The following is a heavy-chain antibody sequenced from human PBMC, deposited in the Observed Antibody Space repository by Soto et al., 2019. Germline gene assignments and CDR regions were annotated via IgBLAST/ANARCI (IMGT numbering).Heavy chain of an antibody. CDR3: ARDPRDYYYYGMDV. Sequence: GGSLRLSCAASGFTFSSYGMHWVRQAPGKGLEWVAVIWYDGSNKYYADSVKGRFTISRDNSKNTLYLQMNSLRAEDTAVYYCARDPRDYYYYGMDVWGQGTTVTVSS. CDR1: GFTFSSYG. V-gene: IGHV3-33*01. J-gene: IGHJ6*02. CDR2: IWYDGSNK.